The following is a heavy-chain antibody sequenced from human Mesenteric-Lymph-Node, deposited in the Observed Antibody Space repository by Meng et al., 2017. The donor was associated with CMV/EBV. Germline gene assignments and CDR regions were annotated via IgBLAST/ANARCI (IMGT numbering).Heavy chain of an antibody. J-gene: IGHJ5*02. CDR3: ARQSEYNSGWYGGLGWFDP. Sequence: SVKVSCKASGGTFSSYTISWVRQAPGQGLEWMGRIIPILGIANYAQKFQGRVTITADKSTSTAYMELRRLRSDDTAVYYCARQSEYNSGWYGGLGWFDPWGQGTLVTVSS. D-gene: IGHD6-13*01. CDR1: GGTFSSYT. V-gene: IGHV1-69*02. CDR2: IIPILGIA.